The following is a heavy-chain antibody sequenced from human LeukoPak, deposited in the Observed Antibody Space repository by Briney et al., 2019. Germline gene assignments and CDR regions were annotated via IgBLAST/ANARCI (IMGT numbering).Heavy chain of an antibody. V-gene: IGHV4-59*08. CDR1: GGSISPYF. CDR3: ARHYPNHRFDSSGYYFGGFDY. Sequence: PSETLSLTCTVSGGSISPYFWSWIRQPPGKGLEWIGYICYSGSTSYNPSLKSRVTISVDTSKNQFSLRLSSVTAADTAVYYCARHYPNHRFDSSGYYFGGFDYWGQGTLVTVSS. J-gene: IGHJ4*02. CDR2: ICYSGST. D-gene: IGHD3-22*01.